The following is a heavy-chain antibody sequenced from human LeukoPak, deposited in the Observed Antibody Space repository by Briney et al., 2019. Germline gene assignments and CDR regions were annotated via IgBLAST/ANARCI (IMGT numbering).Heavy chain of an antibody. J-gene: IGHJ5*02. CDR2: ISPSGDST. V-gene: IGHV1-46*01. CDR1: GYTFTSNY. D-gene: IGHD6-19*01. CDR3: ARVVRGIAVAGTWFDP. Sequence: ASVKVSCKAFGYTFTSNYMHWVRQAPGQGPEWMGVISPSGDSTTYAQKLQGRVTMTTDTSTSTAYMELRSLRSDDTAVYYCARVVRGIAVAGTWFDPWGQGTLVTVSS.